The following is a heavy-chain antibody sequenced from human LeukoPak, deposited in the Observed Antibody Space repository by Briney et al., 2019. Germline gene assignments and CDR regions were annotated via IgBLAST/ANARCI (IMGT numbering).Heavy chain of an antibody. CDR2: ISGSGGST. CDR3: AKVGSGWTPFDY. J-gene: IGHJ4*02. V-gene: IGHV3-23*01. D-gene: IGHD6-19*01. CDR1: GLTFSSYA. Sequence: PGGSLRLSCAAFGLTFSSYAMSWVRQAPGKGLEWVSAISGSGGSTYYADSGKGRFTISRDNSKNTLYLQMNSLRAEDTAVYYCAKVGSGWTPFDYWGQGTLVTVSS.